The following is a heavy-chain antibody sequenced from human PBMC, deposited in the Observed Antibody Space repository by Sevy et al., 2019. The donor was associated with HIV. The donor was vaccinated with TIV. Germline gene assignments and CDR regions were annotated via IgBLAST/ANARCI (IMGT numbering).Heavy chain of an antibody. V-gene: IGHV3-23*01. J-gene: IGHJ6*02. CDR3: AKGSSSYYYHYGMDV. CDR1: GFTFSSYA. Sequence: WGSLRLSCAASGFTFSSYAMNWVRQAPGKGLEWVSTISGSGGSTYYADSVKGRFTISRDNSKNTLYLRMNSLRADDTAIYYCAKGSSSYYYHYGMDVWGQGTTVTVSS. D-gene: IGHD2-2*01. CDR2: ISGSGGST.